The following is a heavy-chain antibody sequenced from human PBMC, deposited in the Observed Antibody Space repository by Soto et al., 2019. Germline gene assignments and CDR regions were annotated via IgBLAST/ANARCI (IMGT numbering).Heavy chain of an antibody. J-gene: IGHJ6*02. CDR2: ILYDGSNK. D-gene: IGHD3-10*01. CDR1: GFTFSSYG. V-gene: IGHV3-30*18. CDR3: AKDRGAAGGMDV. Sequence: QVQLVESGGGVVQPGRSLRLSCAASGFTFSSYGMHWVRQAPGKGLEWVAVILYDGSNKYYADSVKGRFTISRDNSKNTLYLQMNSLRAEDTAVYYCAKDRGAAGGMDVWGQGTTVTVSS.